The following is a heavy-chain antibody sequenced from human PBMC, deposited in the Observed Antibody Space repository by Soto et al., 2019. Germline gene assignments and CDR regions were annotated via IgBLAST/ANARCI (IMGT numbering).Heavy chain of an antibody. Sequence: GWLGRSGSASAFTFSSYWMSWVRQAAGKGLEWVANIKQDGSEKYYVDSVKGRFTISRDNAKNSLYLQMNSLRAEDTAVYYCARDLFEAARRGEYAFDIWGQGTMVTV. CDR1: AFTFSSYW. CDR3: ARDLFEAARRGEYAFDI. J-gene: IGHJ3*02. V-gene: IGHV3-7*03. D-gene: IGHD6-6*01. CDR2: IKQDGSEK.